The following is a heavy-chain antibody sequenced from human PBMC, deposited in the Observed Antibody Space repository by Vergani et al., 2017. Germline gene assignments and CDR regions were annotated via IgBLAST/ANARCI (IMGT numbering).Heavy chain of an antibody. CDR2: IYSGGST. CDR3: AKDGVYEYYFDY. V-gene: IGHV3-53*01. J-gene: IGHJ4*02. Sequence: EVQLVESGGGLIQPGGSLRLSCAASGFTVSSNYMSWVRQAPGKGLEWVSVIYSGGSTYYADSVKGRFTIARDNSKNTLYLQMNGLRAEDTAVYYCAKDGVYEYYFDYWGQGTLVTVSS. CDR1: GFTVSSNY. D-gene: IGHD6-13*01.